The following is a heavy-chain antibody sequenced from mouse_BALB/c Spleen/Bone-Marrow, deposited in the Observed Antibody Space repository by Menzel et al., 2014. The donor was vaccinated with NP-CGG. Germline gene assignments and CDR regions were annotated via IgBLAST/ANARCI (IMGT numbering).Heavy chain of an antibody. CDR2: INPGSGGI. Sequence: QVHGKQSGVEMVRPGTSVKESCKASGYAFTNYWIEWVKQRPGQGLEWIGVINPGSGGINYNEKFKGKATLTADKSTNIAYMQLSSLTSDDSAVYFCARELGRGFAYWGQGTLVTVSA. J-gene: IGHJ3*01. D-gene: IGHD4-1*01. CDR3: ARELGRGFAY. V-gene: IGHV1-54*01. CDR1: GYAFTNYW.